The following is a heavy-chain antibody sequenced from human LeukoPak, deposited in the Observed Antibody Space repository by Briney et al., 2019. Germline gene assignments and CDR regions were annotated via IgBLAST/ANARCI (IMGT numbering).Heavy chain of an antibody. CDR2: IYTSGST. CDR3: ARDVIDLTWTDAEYFQH. CDR1: GGSINTYY. V-gene: IGHV4-4*07. D-gene: IGHD1-1*01. Sequence: SETLSLTCTVSGGSINTYYWSWIRQPAGKGLEWIGRIYTSGSTNYNPSLKSRVTMSMDTSKNQFSLKLNSVTAADTAVYYCARDVIDLTWTDAEYFQHWGQGILVTVSS. J-gene: IGHJ1*01.